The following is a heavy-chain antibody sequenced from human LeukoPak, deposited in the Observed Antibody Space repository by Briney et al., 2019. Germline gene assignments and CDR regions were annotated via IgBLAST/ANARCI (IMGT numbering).Heavy chain of an antibody. Sequence: GGSLRLSCTASGFTFAKYAITWIRQAPGKGLVWVSHINSDGSWTSYADSVKGRFTISKDNAKNTVYLQMNNLRAEDTAVYYCVSFYETYWGRGTLVTVSS. V-gene: IGHV3-74*01. D-gene: IGHD2-2*01. CDR2: INSDGSWT. J-gene: IGHJ4*02. CDR3: VSFYETY. CDR1: GFTFAKYA.